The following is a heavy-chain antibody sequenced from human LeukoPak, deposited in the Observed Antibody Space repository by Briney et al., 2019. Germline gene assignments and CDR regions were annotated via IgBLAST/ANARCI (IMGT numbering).Heavy chain of an antibody. CDR2: ISSSGSTI. Sequence: KASETLSLTCAVYGGSFSGYYMSWIRQAPGKGLEWVSYISSSGSTIYYADSVKGRFTISRDNAKNSLYLQMNSLRAEDTAVYYCARDQRETITIFGVVPPDYYYYYYYGMDVWGQGTTVTVSS. J-gene: IGHJ6*02. CDR1: GGSFSGYY. CDR3: ARDQRETITIFGVVPPDYYYYYYYGMDV. D-gene: IGHD3-3*01. V-gene: IGHV3-11*01.